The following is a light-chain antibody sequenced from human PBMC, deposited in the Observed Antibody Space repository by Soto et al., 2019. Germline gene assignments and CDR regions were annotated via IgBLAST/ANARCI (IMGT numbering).Light chain of an antibody. V-gene: IGLV2-14*01. J-gene: IGLJ2*01. Sequence: QSALTQPASVSGSPGQSIAISCTGSSSDVGSYNYVSWYQQHPGKAPKLMIYDVKNRPSGVSDRFSGSKSANTASLTISGLQAEDESDYYCSSYSSGSTLVFGGGTKLTV. CDR1: SSDVGSYNY. CDR3: SSYSSGSTLV. CDR2: DVK.